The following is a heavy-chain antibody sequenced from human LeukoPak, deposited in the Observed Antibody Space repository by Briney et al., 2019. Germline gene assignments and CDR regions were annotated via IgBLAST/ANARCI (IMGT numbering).Heavy chain of an antibody. CDR1: GGSISSSNW. V-gene: IGHV4-4*02. CDR3: XXXXXXXXSSGYYYDYDAFDI. CDR2: IYYSGST. D-gene: IGHD3-22*01. Sequence: SETLSLTCAVSGGSISSSNWWSWVRQPPGKGLEWIGYIYYSGSTNYNPSLKSRVTISIDTSKNQFSLKLSSLTAADTAVYYXXXXXXXXXSSGYYYDYDAFDIWGQGTMVTVSS. J-gene: IGHJ3*02.